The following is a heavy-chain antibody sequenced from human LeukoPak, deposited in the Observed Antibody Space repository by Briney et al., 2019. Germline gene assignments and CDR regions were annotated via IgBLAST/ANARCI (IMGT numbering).Heavy chain of an antibody. Sequence: SETLPLTCAVYGGSFSGYYWSWIRQPPGKGLEWIGEINHSGSTNYNPSLKSRVTISVDTSKNQFSLKLSSVTAADTAVYYCARHRTTGVVPNYFDYWGQGTLVTVSP. CDR1: GGSFSGYY. J-gene: IGHJ4*02. CDR3: ARHRTTGVVPNYFDY. D-gene: IGHD2-8*01. V-gene: IGHV4-34*01. CDR2: INHSGST.